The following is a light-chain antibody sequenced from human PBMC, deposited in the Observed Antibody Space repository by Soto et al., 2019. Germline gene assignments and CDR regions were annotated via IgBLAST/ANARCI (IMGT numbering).Light chain of an antibody. Sequence: GLSQPASVSASPGEAITISCTGTSSDVGGYKYVSWYQQHPGKAPKLMIYEVSNRPSGVSNRFSGSKSGNTASLTISGLQAEDEADYNCSSYRNRITLYVFGTGTKSPS. V-gene: IGLV2-14*01. CDR3: SSYRNRITLYV. CDR1: SSDVGGYKY. CDR2: EVS. J-gene: IGLJ1*01.